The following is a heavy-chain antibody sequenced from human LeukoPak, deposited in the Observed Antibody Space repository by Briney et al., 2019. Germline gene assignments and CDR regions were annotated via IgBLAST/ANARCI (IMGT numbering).Heavy chain of an antibody. Sequence: GGSLRLSCAASGFTFSSYWMTWVRQAPGKGLEWVANIKQDGSEQDYVDSVKGRFTISRDNAKNSLYLQMNSLRAEDAAVYYCAKSPGPYSSAWYGDFWGQGTVVTVSS. J-gene: IGHJ4*02. V-gene: IGHV3-7*03. CDR3: AKSPGPYSSAWYGDF. CDR2: IKQDGSEQ. D-gene: IGHD6-13*01. CDR1: GFTFSSYW.